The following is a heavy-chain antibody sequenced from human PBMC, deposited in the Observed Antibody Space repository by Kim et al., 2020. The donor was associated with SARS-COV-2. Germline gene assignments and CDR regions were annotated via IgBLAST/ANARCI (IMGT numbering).Heavy chain of an antibody. Sequence: AQKFQGRVTSTADESTSTAYMELSSLRSEDTAVYYCASELAVAGFNWFDPWGQGTLVTVSS. CDR3: ASELAVAGFNWFDP. V-gene: IGHV1-69*01. J-gene: IGHJ5*02. D-gene: IGHD6-19*01.